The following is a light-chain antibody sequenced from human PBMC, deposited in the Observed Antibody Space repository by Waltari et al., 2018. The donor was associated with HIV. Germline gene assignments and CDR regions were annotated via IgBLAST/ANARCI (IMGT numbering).Light chain of an antibody. V-gene: IGKV1-39*01. CDR1: QSINSY. J-gene: IGKJ4*01. CDR3: QQSYNTLLT. Sequence: DIQVTQSPSSLSASIGDRVTITCRASQSINSYLNWYRQKPGKAPKLLIYAASTLQSGVPSRFSGSGSGTDFTLTISSLLPEDFATYYCQQSYNTLLTFGGGTKVEIK. CDR2: AAS.